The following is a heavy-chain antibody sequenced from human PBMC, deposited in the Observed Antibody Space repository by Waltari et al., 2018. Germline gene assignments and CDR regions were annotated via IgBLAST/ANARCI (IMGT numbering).Heavy chain of an antibody. CDR1: GGSFSGYY. CDR2: INPRGST. Sequence: QVQLQQWGAGLLKPSETLSLTCAVYGGSFSGYYWSWIRQPPGKGLEWIGEINPRGSTIHNPSLKSRVTISVDTSKNQFSLQLSSVTAAVTAVYYCAFWSGYPLYFDYWGQGTLVTVSS. J-gene: IGHJ4*02. CDR3: AFWSGYPLYFDY. V-gene: IGHV4-34*01. D-gene: IGHD3-3*01.